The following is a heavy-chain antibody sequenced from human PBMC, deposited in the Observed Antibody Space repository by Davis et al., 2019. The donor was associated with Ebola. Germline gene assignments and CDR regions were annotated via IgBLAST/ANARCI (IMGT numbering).Heavy chain of an antibody. Sequence: ASVTVSCKASRYTFTSHHIHWVRQAPGQGLEWMAAINPSGGSTKYARNFLGRVTMTRDTSASTIYMELSSLRSEDTAVYYCARGGPTTVVFRWEYFQDWGQGTLVTVSS. V-gene: IGHV1-46*01. D-gene: IGHD4-23*01. CDR1: RYTFTSHH. CDR3: ARGGPTTVVFRWEYFQD. CDR2: INPSGGST. J-gene: IGHJ1*01.